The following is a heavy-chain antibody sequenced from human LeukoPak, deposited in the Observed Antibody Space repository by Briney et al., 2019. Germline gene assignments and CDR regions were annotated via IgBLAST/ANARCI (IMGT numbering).Heavy chain of an antibody. Sequence: SVKVSCKASGGTFSNYAINWVRRAPGQGLEWMGRIIPILGIANYAQKFQGRVTITADKSTSTAYMELSSLRSEDTAVYYCAISRSYGAFYNFDYWGQGTLVTVSS. CDR2: IIPILGIA. D-gene: IGHD1-26*01. J-gene: IGHJ4*02. CDR3: AISRSYGAFYNFDY. CDR1: GGTFSNYA. V-gene: IGHV1-69*04.